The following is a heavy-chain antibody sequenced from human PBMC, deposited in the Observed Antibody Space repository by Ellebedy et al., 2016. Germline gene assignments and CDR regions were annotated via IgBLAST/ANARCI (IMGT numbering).Heavy chain of an antibody. Sequence: SLKISCAASGFTFSSYGMHWVRQAPGKGLEWVSGISWNSGSIGYADSVKGRFTISRDNAKNSLYLQMNSLRAEDTAVYYCARDRATYYYGSGSYPGFDYWGQGTLVAVSS. V-gene: IGHV3-9*01. D-gene: IGHD3-10*01. CDR2: ISWNSGSI. CDR1: GFTFSSYG. J-gene: IGHJ4*02. CDR3: ARDRATYYYGSGSYPGFDY.